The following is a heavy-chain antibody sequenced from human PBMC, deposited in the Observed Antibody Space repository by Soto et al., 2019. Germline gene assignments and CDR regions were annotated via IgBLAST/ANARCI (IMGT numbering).Heavy chain of an antibody. CDR2: INHSGST. CDR1: GGSFSGYY. CDR3: ARSERYSGYDRGNWFDP. D-gene: IGHD5-12*01. J-gene: IGHJ5*02. Sequence: PSETLSLTCAVYGGSFSGYYWSWIRPPPGKGLEWIGEINHSGSTNYNPSLKSRVTISVDTSKNQSSLKLSSVTAADTAVYYCARSERYSGYDRGNWFDPWGQGTLVTVSS. V-gene: IGHV4-34*01.